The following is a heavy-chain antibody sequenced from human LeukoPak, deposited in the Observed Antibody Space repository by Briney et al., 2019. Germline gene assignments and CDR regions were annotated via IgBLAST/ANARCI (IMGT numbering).Heavy chain of an antibody. D-gene: IGHD6-19*01. Sequence: SETLSLTCAVSGGSITSSNWWSWVRQPPGKGLEWIGEIYHSGSTNYNPSLKSRATISADKSKNQFSLKLSSVTAADTAVYYCATVAGDAFDIWGQGTMVTVSS. CDR1: GGSITSSNW. V-gene: IGHV4-4*02. CDR2: IYHSGST. CDR3: ATVAGDAFDI. J-gene: IGHJ3*02.